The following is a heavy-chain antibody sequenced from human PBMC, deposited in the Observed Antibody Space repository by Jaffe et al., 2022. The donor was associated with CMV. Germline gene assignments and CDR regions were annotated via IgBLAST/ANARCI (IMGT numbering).Heavy chain of an antibody. CDR3: ALCPRYDILTGYYWDY. J-gene: IGHJ4*02. CDR1: GFSLSNARMG. D-gene: IGHD3-9*01. V-gene: IGHV2-26*01. Sequence: QVTLKESGPVLVKPTETLTLTCTVSGFSLSNARMGVSWIRQPPGKALEWLAHIFSNDEKSYSTSLKSRLTISKDTSKSQVVLTMTNMDPVDTATYYCALCPRYDILTGYYWDYWGQGTLVTVSS. CDR2: IFSNDEK.